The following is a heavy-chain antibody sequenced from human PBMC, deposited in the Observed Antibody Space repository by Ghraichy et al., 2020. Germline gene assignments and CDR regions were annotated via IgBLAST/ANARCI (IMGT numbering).Heavy chain of an antibody. V-gene: IGHV4-4*02. CDR1: GGSISSFNW. CDR2: IYHTGTT. CDR3: SREGTSSKDDL. D-gene: IGHD2-2*01. Sequence: SETLSLTCAVSGGSISSFNWWSWVRQSPGKGLEWIGKIYHTGTTNYNPSLKSRLTISVDRSSNQFSLNLTSVTAADTAVYYCSREGTSSKDDLWGQGTLVTVSS. J-gene: IGHJ5*02.